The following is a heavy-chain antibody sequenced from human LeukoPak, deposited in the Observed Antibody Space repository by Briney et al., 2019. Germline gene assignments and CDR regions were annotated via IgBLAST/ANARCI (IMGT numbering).Heavy chain of an antibody. CDR3: AKVRGSSGYSYYFDY. D-gene: IGHD3-22*01. Sequence: PGGSLRLSCAASGFTSSSYAMTWVRQAPGKGLEWVSALSGSGGSTNYADSVKGRFTISRDNSKNTLCLQMNSLRAEDTAVYYCAKVRGSSGYSYYFDYWGQGTLVSVSS. CDR1: GFTSSSYA. J-gene: IGHJ4*02. V-gene: IGHV3-23*01. CDR2: LSGSGGST.